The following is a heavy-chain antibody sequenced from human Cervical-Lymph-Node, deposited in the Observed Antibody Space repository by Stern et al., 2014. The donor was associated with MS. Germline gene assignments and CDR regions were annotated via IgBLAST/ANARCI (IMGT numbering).Heavy chain of an antibody. CDR2: INTRTGNP. D-gene: IGHD6-13*01. CDR1: GSPFTASS. CDR3: ARSQPFAY. V-gene: IGHV7-4-1*02. Sequence: QVQLVQSGSELKQPGASVTVSCRVSGSPFTASSISWVRQAPGRGLEWMGWINTRTGNPTYALDFTGRFVFSLDTSVSAAVLQISSLKADDPAVYYCARSQPFAYWGQGTRVTVSP. J-gene: IGHJ4*02.